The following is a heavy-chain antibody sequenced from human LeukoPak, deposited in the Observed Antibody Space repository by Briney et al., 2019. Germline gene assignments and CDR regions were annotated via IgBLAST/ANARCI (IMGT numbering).Heavy chain of an antibody. CDR1: GASTSSGDYY. D-gene: IGHD3-22*01. CDR2: IYYNGNT. CDR3: ARDLYYYDGSRAFDI. J-gene: IGHJ3*02. Sequence: SETLSLTCTVSGASTSSGDYYWSWIRQPPGKGLEWIGYIYYNGNTYYNPSLKSRVTISIDSSKKQFSLKLNSVTAADTAVYYCARDLYYYDGSRAFDIWGQGTVVTVSS. V-gene: IGHV4-30-4*01.